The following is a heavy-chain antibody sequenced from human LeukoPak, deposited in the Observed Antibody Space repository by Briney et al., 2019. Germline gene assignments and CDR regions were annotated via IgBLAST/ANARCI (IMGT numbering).Heavy chain of an antibody. CDR3: ARVSPIPAAGSSYYFAMDV. V-gene: IGHV4-4*07. CDR2: IYSSGTT. CDR1: GGSISSYY. J-gene: IGHJ6*02. Sequence: SETLSLTCTVSGGSISSYYWSWIRQPPAKGLEWIGRIYSSGTTTYNPSFKSRVTMSLDTSNNQLSLKLTSVTAADTAVYYCARVSPIPAAGSSYYFAMDVWGQGTTVTVSS. D-gene: IGHD6-13*01.